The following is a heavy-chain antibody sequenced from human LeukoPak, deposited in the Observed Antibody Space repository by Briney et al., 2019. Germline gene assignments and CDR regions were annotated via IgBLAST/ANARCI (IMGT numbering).Heavy chain of an antibody. Sequence: SETLSLPCAVYGGSFSGYYWSWIRQPPGKGLEWIGEINHSGSTNYNPSLKSRVTISVDTSKNQFSLKLSSVTAADTAVYYCARDGGYTAMDYYYYYYMDVWGKGTTVAVSS. CDR2: INHSGST. D-gene: IGHD5-18*01. CDR3: ARDGGYTAMDYYYYYYMDV. CDR1: GGSFSGYY. J-gene: IGHJ6*03. V-gene: IGHV4-34*01.